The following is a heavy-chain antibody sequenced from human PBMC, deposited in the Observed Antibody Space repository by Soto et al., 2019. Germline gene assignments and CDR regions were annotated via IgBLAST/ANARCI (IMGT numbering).Heavy chain of an antibody. CDR3: TKHAGGQVEHSYYYYYMDG. J-gene: IGHJ6*03. CDR2: IRTQSYNYAT. CDR1: GFSLSESA. D-gene: IGHD2-15*01. Sequence: EVQLVASGGGLVQPGGSLKLSCAASGFSLSESAIHWVRKASGKGLEWNGRIRTQSYNYATTYGESAKGRFTISRDDSKAAAYLQMDSLRTQDTAVYYSTKHAGGQVEHSYYYYYMDGWGKGTTVSV. V-gene: IGHV3-73*01.